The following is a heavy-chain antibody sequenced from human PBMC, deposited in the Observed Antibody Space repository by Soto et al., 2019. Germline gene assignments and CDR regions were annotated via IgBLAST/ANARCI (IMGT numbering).Heavy chain of an antibody. CDR1: GGTFSSYA. Sequence: QVQLVQSGAEVKKPGSSVKVSCKASGGTFSSYAISWVRQAPGQGLEWVGGIIPIFGTANYAQKFQGRVTITADESTSTAYMELSSLRSEDTAVYYCARFWGDIVGARWDAFDIWGQGTMVTVSS. CDR3: ARFWGDIVGARWDAFDI. J-gene: IGHJ3*02. D-gene: IGHD1-26*01. V-gene: IGHV1-69*01. CDR2: IIPIFGTA.